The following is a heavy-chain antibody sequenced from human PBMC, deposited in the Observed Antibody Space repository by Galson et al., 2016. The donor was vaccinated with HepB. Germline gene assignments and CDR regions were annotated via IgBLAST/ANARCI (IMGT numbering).Heavy chain of an antibody. CDR1: GGSLSSSNW. Sequence: SETLSPTCAVSGGSLSSSNWWSWVRQSPEKGLEWIGEIERAGHANYNPSLKSRVPLSLDKSSNQFSLEAGYVTAADSAVYYCARDRYWTGEYYVSGFDAWGQGTLVTVSS. V-gene: IGHV4-4*02. CDR3: ARDRYWTGEYYVSGFDA. CDR2: IERAGHA. J-gene: IGHJ5*02. D-gene: IGHD2-8*02.